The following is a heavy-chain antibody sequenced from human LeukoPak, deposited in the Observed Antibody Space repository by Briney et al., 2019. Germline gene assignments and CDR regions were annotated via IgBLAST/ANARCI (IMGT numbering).Heavy chain of an antibody. CDR2: IYYSGST. Sequence: SETLSLTCIVSGGSISSISSNNYHWGWIRQPPGKGLEWIGSIYYSGSTYYNPSLKSRVTISVDTSKNQFSLKLSSVTAADTALYYCAREMGVVTAHGIDVWGQGTTVTVPS. V-gene: IGHV4-39*02. D-gene: IGHD4-23*01. J-gene: IGHJ6*02. CDR1: GGSISSISSNNYH. CDR3: AREMGVVTAHGIDV.